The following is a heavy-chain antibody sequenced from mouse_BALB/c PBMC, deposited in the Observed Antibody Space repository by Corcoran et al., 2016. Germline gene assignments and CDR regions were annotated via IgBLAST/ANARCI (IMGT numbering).Heavy chain of an antibody. CDR3: ARYYGSSRFMDY. CDR1: GYTFTDYN. Sequence: EVQLQQSGPELVKPGASVKISCKASGYTFTDYNMHWVKQSHGKSLEWIGYIYPYNGGTGYNQKFKSKATLTVDNSSSTAYMELRSLTSEDSAVYYCARYYGSSRFMDYWGQGTSVTVSS. V-gene: IGHV1S29*02. CDR2: IYPYNGGT. J-gene: IGHJ4*01. D-gene: IGHD1-1*01.